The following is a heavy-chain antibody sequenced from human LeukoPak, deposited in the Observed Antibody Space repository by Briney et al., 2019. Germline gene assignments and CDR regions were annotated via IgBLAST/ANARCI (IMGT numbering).Heavy chain of an antibody. V-gene: IGHV3-33*06. Sequence: PGRSLRLSCAASGFTFSNYGMHWVRQAPGKGPGWVAVIWYDGSKKYYAESGKGRFTISRDNSKNTLYLQMKRLRAEDTAVYYCAKDRETAMEIDYWGQGTLVTVSS. CDR1: GFTFSNYG. D-gene: IGHD5-18*01. CDR2: IWYDGSKK. CDR3: AKDRETAMEIDY. J-gene: IGHJ4*02.